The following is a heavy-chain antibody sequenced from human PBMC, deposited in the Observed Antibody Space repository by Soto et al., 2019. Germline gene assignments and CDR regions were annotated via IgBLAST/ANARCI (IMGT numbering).Heavy chain of an antibody. CDR2: IYYSGST. Sequence: SETLSLTCTVSDGSVSNSTFYWGWIRQAPGKGLEWIGLIYYSGSTNYNPSLKSRVTISVDTSKNQFSLTLSSVTAADTAVYYCARGPITTNPRFDPWGQGTLVTVSS. D-gene: IGHD3-22*01. V-gene: IGHV4-39*07. CDR3: ARGPITTNPRFDP. CDR1: DGSVSNSTFY. J-gene: IGHJ5*02.